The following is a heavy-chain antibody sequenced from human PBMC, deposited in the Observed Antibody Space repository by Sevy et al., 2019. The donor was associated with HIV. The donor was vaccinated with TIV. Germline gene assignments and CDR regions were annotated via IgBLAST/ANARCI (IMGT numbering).Heavy chain of an antibody. J-gene: IGHJ4*02. Sequence: GGSLRLSCAASGFTFDHHAMYWVRRAPGKGLEWVAIINQDGSQKYYVDSVKGRFTISKDNAKNSLYLQMSSLRAEDTAVYYCAREFDGGPDYWGQGTLVTVSS. CDR1: GFTFDHHA. CDR2: INQDGSQK. V-gene: IGHV3-7*01. CDR3: AREFDGGPDY. D-gene: IGHD3-9*01.